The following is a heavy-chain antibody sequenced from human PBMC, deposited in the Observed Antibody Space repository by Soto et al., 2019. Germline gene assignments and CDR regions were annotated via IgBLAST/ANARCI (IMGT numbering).Heavy chain of an antibody. V-gene: IGHV3-23*01. CDR1: GFTFSSYA. J-gene: IGHJ4*02. CDR2: ISGSGGST. D-gene: IGHD3-22*01. CDR3: AKDRNELLVVVIAFDY. Sequence: GGSLRVSCAASGFTFSSYAMSWVRQAPGKGLEWVSAISGSGGSTYYADSVKGRFTISRDNSKNTLYLQMNSLRAEDTAVYYCAKDRNELLVVVIAFDYWGQGTLVTVSS.